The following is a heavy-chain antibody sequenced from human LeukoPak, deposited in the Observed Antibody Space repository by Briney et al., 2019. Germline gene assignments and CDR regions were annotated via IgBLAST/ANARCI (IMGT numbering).Heavy chain of an antibody. CDR3: AKVASMVRGDILNWYFNL. CDR2: ISYDGSNK. V-gene: IGHV3-30-3*01. D-gene: IGHD3-10*01. CDR1: GFTFRTYA. Sequence: GGSLRLSCAASGFTFRTYAMHWLRQAPGKGLEWVAVISYDGSNKYYAESVKGRFTISRDNPRNTLYLQVNSLRAEDTAVYYCAKVASMVRGDILNWYFNLWGRGTLVTVSS. J-gene: IGHJ2*01.